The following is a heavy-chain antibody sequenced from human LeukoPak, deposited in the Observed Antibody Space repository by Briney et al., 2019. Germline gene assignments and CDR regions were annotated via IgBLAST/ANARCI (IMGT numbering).Heavy chain of an antibody. CDR1: GFTFSSYA. CDR2: ISGSGGST. V-gene: IGHV3-23*01. D-gene: IGHD6-19*01. Sequence: PGGSLRLSCAASGFTFSSYAMSWVRQAPGKGLEWVSAISGSGGSTYYADSVKGRFTISRDNSKNTLYLQMNSLRAEDTAAYYCAKGSGRTPWLGTYFDYWGQGTLVTVSS. CDR3: AKGSGRTPWLGTYFDY. J-gene: IGHJ4*02.